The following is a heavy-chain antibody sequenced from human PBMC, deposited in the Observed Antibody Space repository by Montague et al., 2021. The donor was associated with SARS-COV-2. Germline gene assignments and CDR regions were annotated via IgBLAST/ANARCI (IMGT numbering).Heavy chain of an antibody. D-gene: IGHD3/OR15-3a*01. V-gene: IGHV3-7*01. Sequence: SLRLSCAASGFSFSSHWMSWVRQPPGKGLEWVANIHRDGSQQYYAGSVKGRFIISRDGARNSLYLQMSGLRAEDTAIYYCVRDGSRTGYYPYYYYYGMDVWGQGTTVTVSS. CDR3: VRDGSRTGYYPYYYYYGMDV. J-gene: IGHJ6*02. CDR1: GFSFSSHW. CDR2: IHRDGSQQ.